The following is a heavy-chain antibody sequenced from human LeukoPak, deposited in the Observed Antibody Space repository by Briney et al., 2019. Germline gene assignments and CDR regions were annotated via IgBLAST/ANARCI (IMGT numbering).Heavy chain of an antibody. CDR2: ISGSGGST. CDR3: AKDPGGYGDYLDY. Sequence: PGGSLRLSCAASGFTFSSYAMSWVRQAPGKGLEWVSAISGSGGSTSYADSVKGRFTISRDNSKKTLYLQMKSLRAEDTAVYYCAKDPGGYGDYLDYWDQGTLVTVSS. V-gene: IGHV3-23*01. D-gene: IGHD4-17*01. CDR1: GFTFSSYA. J-gene: IGHJ4*02.